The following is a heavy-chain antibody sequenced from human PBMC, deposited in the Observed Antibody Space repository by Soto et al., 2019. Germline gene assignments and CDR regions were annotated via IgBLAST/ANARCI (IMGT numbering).Heavy chain of an antibody. CDR3: AATSRDIVVVPAANDAFDI. CDR1: GYTFTSYG. Sequence: ASVKVSCKASGYTFTSYGISWVRQAPGQGLEWMGWISAYNGNTNYAQKLQGRVTMTTDTSTSTAYMELRSLRSDDTAVYYCAATSRDIVVVPAANDAFDIWGQGTMVTVSS. V-gene: IGHV1-18*01. D-gene: IGHD2-2*01. CDR2: ISAYNGNT. J-gene: IGHJ3*02.